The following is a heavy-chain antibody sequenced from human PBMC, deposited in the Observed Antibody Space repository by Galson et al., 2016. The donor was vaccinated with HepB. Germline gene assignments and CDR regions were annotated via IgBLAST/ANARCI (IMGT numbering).Heavy chain of an antibody. Sequence: SLRLSCAASGFTLTTYGIHWLRQAPGKGLEWIAFTSNSGRTIYYADSVRRRFSSARDSGRNTVTLQMNSLRPDDSAIYYCARLSRTIPAATSGRYYLDLWGRGSLVTVS. V-gene: IGHV3-30*03. D-gene: IGHD1-26*01. CDR3: ARLSRTIPAATSGRYYLDL. CDR2: TSNSGRTI. J-gene: IGHJ4*02. CDR1: GFTLTTYG.